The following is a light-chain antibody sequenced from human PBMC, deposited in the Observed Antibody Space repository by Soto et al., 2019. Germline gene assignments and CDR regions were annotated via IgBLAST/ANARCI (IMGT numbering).Light chain of an antibody. J-gene: IGKJ1*01. CDR2: AAS. V-gene: IGKV1-27*01. CDR1: QGISNY. Sequence: DIQMTQSPSSLSVSVGDRVTITCRASQGISNYLEWYQQKPGKVPKLLIYAASTLQSGAPSRFGGSGSGTDFTHTISSLHPEYVATYYCQKYNSAPRTFGQGTKVEIK. CDR3: QKYNSAPRT.